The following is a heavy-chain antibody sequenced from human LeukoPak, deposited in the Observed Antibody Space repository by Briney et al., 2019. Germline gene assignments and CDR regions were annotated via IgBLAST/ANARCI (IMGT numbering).Heavy chain of an antibody. V-gene: IGHV1-24*01. J-gene: IGHJ6*03. CDR2: FDPEDGET. D-gene: IGHD2-8*01. CDR1: GYTLTELS. Sequence: ASVKVSCKVSGYTLTELSMHWVRQAPGKGLEWMGGFDPEDGETIYAQKFQGRVTMTEDTSTDTAYMELSSLRSEDTAVYYCATRYCTNGVCGAFDIWGKGTTVTVSS. CDR3: ATRYCTNGVCGAFDI.